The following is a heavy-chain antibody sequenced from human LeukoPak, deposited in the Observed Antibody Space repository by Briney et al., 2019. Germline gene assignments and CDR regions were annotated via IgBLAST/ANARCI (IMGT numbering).Heavy chain of an antibody. J-gene: IGHJ4*02. D-gene: IGHD1-26*01. Sequence: SETLSLTCTVSGGSISSYYWSWIRQPPGKGLEWIGYIYYSGSTYYNPSLKSRVTISVDTSKNQFSLKLSSVTAADTAVYYCASVVGATTEYYFDYWGQGTLVTVSS. V-gene: IGHV4-59*06. CDR1: GGSISSYY. CDR2: IYYSGST. CDR3: ASVVGATTEYYFDY.